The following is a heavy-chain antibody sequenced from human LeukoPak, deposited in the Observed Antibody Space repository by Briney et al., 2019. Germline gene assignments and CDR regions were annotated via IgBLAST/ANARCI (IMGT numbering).Heavy chain of an antibody. D-gene: IGHD3-10*01. CDR3: ATNILVRDIINWFDP. Sequence: PQASVKVSCKASGYTFTSYDINWVRQVTGQGLEWMGWIKPNSGGTRSAQKFQGRVTMTRDTSISTAYMELSSLKYDDTAVYYCATNILVRDIINWFDPWGQGTLVTVSS. CDR1: GYTFTSYD. V-gene: IGHV1-2*02. J-gene: IGHJ5*02. CDR2: IKPNSGGT.